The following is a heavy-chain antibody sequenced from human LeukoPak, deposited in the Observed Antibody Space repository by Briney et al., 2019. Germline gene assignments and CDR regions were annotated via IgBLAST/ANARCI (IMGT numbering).Heavy chain of an antibody. J-gene: IGHJ4*02. D-gene: IGHD3-22*01. CDR1: GFTFSNAW. CDR2: IRSKTDGGTS. CDR3: ITARNYYDNSGYHYVDY. Sequence: PGGSLRLSCAASGFTFSNAWMSWVRQAPGKGLEWVGRIRSKTDGGTSDYAAPVKGRFTISRDDSRDTLYLQMNSLKTEDTAVYYCITARNYYDNSGYHYVDYWGQGTLVTVSS. V-gene: IGHV3-15*01.